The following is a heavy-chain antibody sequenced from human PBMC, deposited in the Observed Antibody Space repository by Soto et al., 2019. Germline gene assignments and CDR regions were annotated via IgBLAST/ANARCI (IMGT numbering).Heavy chain of an antibody. Sequence: GGSLRLSCLVSGFTFSDFSMNWVRQTPGKGLEWISHFSHHGISNILYAESVKGRFTMSRDNAKNSLYLQMNSLRDEDSAIYYCVRDGYCTYGVCHTNFFDYWGQGTLVTVSS. CDR2: FSHHGISNI. CDR3: VRDGYCTYGVCHTNFFDY. D-gene: IGHD2-8*01. V-gene: IGHV3-48*02. J-gene: IGHJ4*02. CDR1: GFTFSDFS.